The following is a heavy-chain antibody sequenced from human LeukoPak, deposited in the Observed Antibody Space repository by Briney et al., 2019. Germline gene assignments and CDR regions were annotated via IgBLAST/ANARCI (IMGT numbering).Heavy chain of an antibody. CDR2: INHSGST. J-gene: IGHJ4*02. CDR1: GGSISSADYY. CDR3: ATLCSSTSCLDY. Sequence: SQTLSLTCTVSGGSISSADYYWSWIRQPPGKGLEWIGEINHSGSTNYNPSLKSRVTISVDTSKNQFSLKLSSVTAADTAVYYCATLCSSTSCLDYWGQGTLVTVSS. V-gene: IGHV4-30-4*08. D-gene: IGHD2-2*01.